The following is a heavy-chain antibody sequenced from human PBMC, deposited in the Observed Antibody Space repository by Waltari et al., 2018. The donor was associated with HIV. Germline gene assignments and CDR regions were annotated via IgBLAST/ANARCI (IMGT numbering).Heavy chain of an antibody. CDR3: ARGGVILTWYYPSGVS. J-gene: IGHJ5*02. Sequence: QVLLVQSRAEVKKPGASVKVSCKASGYTFTGYYIHWVRQAPGQGLEWMGWMNPNSGGTHFSHKFQGSVTMTRDKSSSTAYLEVRRLTSDDTALYWCARGGVILTWYYPSGVSWGQGTLVTVSS. D-gene: IGHD3-9*01. V-gene: IGHV1-2*07. CDR2: MNPNSGGT. CDR1: GYTFTGYY.